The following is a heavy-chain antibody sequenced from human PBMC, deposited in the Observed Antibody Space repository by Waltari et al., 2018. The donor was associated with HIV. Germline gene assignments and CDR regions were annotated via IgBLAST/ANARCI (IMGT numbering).Heavy chain of an antibody. CDR1: GYTLTGYY. CDR2: INPNSGGT. V-gene: IGHV1-2*02. Sequence: QVQLVQSGAEVKKPGASVKVSCKASGYTLTGYYMHWVRQASGQGLEWMGWINPNSGGTNYAQKFQGRVTMTRDTSISTAYMELSRLRSDDTAVYYCARDGGWDIVVVPPDYWGQGTLVTVSS. CDR3: ARDGGWDIVVVPPDY. J-gene: IGHJ4*02. D-gene: IGHD2-2*01.